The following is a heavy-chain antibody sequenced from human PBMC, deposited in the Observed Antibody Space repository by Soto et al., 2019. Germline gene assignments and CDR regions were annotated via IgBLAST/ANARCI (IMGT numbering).Heavy chain of an antibody. Sequence: PSETLSLTCTVSGDSISSNYWTWIRQPPGKGLEWIGYVYNSGGTNYNPSLKSRVTISEDTSKSQFSLKVNSMTAADTAVYYCARYRREAVAGYTLDNWGQGILVTVSS. CDR2: VYNSGGT. CDR3: ARYRREAVAGYTLDN. CDR1: GDSISSNY. V-gene: IGHV4-59*01. J-gene: IGHJ4*02. D-gene: IGHD6-13*01.